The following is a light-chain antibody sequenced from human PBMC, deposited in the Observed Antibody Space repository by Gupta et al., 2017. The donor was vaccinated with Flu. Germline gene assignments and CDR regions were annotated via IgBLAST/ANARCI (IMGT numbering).Light chain of an antibody. Sequence: RVTISCSGSSSNIGSNTVDWYQQLPGTAPKLLISSNNQRPSGVPDRFSGSKSGTSASLAISGLQSEDEADYYCAAWDDSLNGWVFGGGTKLTVL. CDR3: AAWDDSLNGWV. CDR2: SNN. J-gene: IGLJ3*02. V-gene: IGLV1-44*01. CDR1: SSNIGSNT.